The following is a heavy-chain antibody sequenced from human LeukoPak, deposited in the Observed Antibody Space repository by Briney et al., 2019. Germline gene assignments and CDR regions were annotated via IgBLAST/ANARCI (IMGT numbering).Heavy chain of an antibody. CDR2: IFYSGST. CDR1: GFSISTGYY. V-gene: IGHV4-38-2*01. Sequence: SETLSLTCAVSGFSISTGYYWGWIRQPPGKGLEWIGSIFYSGSTYQNPSLKSRVTISLDTSKNHFSLKLTSATAADTAVYYCARAPRDSSSSNYMRRFDYWGQGTLVTVSS. J-gene: IGHJ4*02. CDR3: ARAPRDSSSSNYMRRFDY. D-gene: IGHD3-22*01.